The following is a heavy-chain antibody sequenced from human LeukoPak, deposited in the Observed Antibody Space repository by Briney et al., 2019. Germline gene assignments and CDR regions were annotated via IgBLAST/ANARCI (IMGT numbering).Heavy chain of an antibody. CDR3: ARDAFKIDI. CDR2: ISSSGSTI. CDR1: GFTFSSYE. Sequence: GGSLRLSCAASGFTFSSYEMNWVRQAPGKGLEWVSYISSSGSTIYCADSVKGRFTISRDNAKNSLYLQMNSLRAEDTAVYYCARDAFKIDIWGQGTMVTVSS. J-gene: IGHJ3*02. V-gene: IGHV3-48*03.